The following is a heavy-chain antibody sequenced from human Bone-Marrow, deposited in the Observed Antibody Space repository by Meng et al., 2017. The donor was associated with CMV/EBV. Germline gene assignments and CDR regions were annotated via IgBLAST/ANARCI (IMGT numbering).Heavy chain of an antibody. CDR3: ARVETGTRGGGFDI. V-gene: IGHV4-61*01. CDR2: IYYSGST. CDR1: GYSISSGYY. D-gene: IGHD1/OR15-1a*01. Sequence: SETLSLTCTVSGYSISSGYYWSWIRQPPGKGLEWIGYIYYSGSTNYNPSLKSRVTISVDTSKNQLSLKLSSVTAADTAVYYCARVETGTRGGGFDIWGQGTMVTV. J-gene: IGHJ3*02.